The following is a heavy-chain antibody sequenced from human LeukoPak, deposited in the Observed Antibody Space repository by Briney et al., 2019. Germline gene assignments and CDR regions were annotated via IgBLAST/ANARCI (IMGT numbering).Heavy chain of an antibody. CDR1: GGSISSYY. CDR3: ARGGDYYGSGSYYAFDP. Sequence: TSETLSLTCTVSGGSISSYYWSWIRRPPGKGLEWIGYIYYSGSTNYNPSLKSRVTISVDTSKNQFSLKLSSVTAADTAVYYCARGGDYYGSGSYYAFDPWGQGTLVTVSS. CDR2: IYYSGST. V-gene: IGHV4-59*01. J-gene: IGHJ5*02. D-gene: IGHD3-10*01.